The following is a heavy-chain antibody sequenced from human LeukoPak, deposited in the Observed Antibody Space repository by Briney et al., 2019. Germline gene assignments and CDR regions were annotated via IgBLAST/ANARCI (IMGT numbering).Heavy chain of an antibody. CDR1: RFQFSSYA. D-gene: IGHD2-15*01. Sequence: PGGSLRLSCVASRFQFSSYAMSWVRQAPGKGLEWVSVISGSGGSTYYADSVKGRFTISRDNSKNTLYLQMNSLRAEDTAVYYCAKVRLYCSGGSSCHYHPFDYWGQGTLVTVSS. J-gene: IGHJ4*02. V-gene: IGHV3-23*01. CDR3: AKVRLYCSGGSSCHYHPFDY. CDR2: ISGSGGST.